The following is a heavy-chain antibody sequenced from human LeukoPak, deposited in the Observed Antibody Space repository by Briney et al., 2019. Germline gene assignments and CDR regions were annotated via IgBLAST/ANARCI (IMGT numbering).Heavy chain of an antibody. CDR3: ARAKKRSGRSRNFYLDV. Sequence: SETLSLTCTVSDDPINSGVYYWNWIRQPAGKGLEWIVHIYTNETTTNSNPTLKSRIAIYLDTHNNHFSSTQSSVTAANTAVYSGARAKKRSGRSRNFYLDVWGKGTTVTVSS. D-gene: IGHD1-26*01. CDR1: DDPINSGVYY. CDR2: IYTNETTT. V-gene: IGHV4-61*09. J-gene: IGHJ6*03.